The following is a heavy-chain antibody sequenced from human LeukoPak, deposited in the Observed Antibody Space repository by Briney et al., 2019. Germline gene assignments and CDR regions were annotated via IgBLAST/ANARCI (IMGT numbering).Heavy chain of an antibody. CDR2: ISTRSSYI. Sequence: GGSLRLSCAASGFTFSSYSMNWVRQAPGKGLEWVSSISTRSSYIYYADSVKGRFTISRDNAKNSLYLQMNSLRAEDTAVYYWGTGGIAAAGTSYWFDPWGQGTRLPVSS. V-gene: IGHV3-21*01. CDR1: GFTFSSYS. D-gene: IGHD6-13*01. CDR3: GTGGIAAAGTSYWFDP. J-gene: IGHJ5*02.